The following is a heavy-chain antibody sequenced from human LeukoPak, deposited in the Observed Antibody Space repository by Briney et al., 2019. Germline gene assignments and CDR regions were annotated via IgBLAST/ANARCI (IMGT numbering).Heavy chain of an antibody. CDR3: AKDKAFLSGYYEH. V-gene: IGHV3-30*02. CDR2: IRYDESDK. D-gene: IGHD3-22*01. CDR1: GFTFSNYD. J-gene: IGHJ1*01. Sequence: GGSLRLSCAASGFTFSNYDMHWVRQAPGKGLEWVAFIRYDESDKYYGDSVKGRFTISRDNSKNTLYLQMNSLRPEDTAVYYCAKDKAFLSGYYEHWGQGTLLTVSS.